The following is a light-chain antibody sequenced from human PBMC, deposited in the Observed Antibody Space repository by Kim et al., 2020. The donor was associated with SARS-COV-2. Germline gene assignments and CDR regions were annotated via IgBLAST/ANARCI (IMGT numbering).Light chain of an antibody. Sequence: SYELTQPPPVSVSPGQTARITCSGDALPKKYAYWYQQKSGQAPVLVIYEDSKRPSGTPERFSGSSSGTMATLTISGAQVEDEADYYCYSTDSSGNHRVFGGGTQLTVL. V-gene: IGLV3-10*01. J-gene: IGLJ3*02. CDR1: ALPKKY. CDR2: EDS. CDR3: YSTDSSGNHRV.